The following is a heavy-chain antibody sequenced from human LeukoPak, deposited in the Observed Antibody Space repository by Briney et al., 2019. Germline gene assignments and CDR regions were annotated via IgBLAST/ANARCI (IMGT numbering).Heavy chain of an antibody. CDR3: ARDAVVVPAAAEFYYYYYGMDV. V-gene: IGHV3-74*01. D-gene: IGHD2-2*01. CDR2: VNSDGSGT. Sequence: GGSLRLSCAASGFTFTSYWMHWVRQAPGKGLVWVSRVNSDGSGTTYADSVKGRFTISRDNSKNTLYLQMNSLRAEDTAVYYCARDAVVVPAAAEFYYYYYGMDVWGQGTTVTVSS. J-gene: IGHJ6*02. CDR1: GFTFTSYW.